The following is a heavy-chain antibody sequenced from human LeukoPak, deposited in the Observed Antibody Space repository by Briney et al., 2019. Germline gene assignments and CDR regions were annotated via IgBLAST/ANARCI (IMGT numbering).Heavy chain of an antibody. CDR1: GGSISSYY. CDR2: IYYSGST. CDR3: ARVHDILTGYYNYLDY. D-gene: IGHD3-9*01. V-gene: IGHV4-59*08. J-gene: IGHJ4*02. Sequence: PSETLSLTCTVSGGSISSYYWSWIRQPPGKGLEWIGYIYYSGSTSYNPSLKSRVTKSVDTSKNQFSLKLSSVTAADTAVYYCARVHDILTGYYNYLDYWGQGTLVTVSS.